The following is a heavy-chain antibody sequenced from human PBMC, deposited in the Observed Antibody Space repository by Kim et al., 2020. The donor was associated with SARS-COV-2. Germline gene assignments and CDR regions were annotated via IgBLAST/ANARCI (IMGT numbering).Heavy chain of an antibody. V-gene: IGHV3-7*01. J-gene: IGHJ4*02. CDR3: ARGAGFLIDY. CDR1: GFTLGSSW. D-gene: IGHD2-8*01. CDR2: IKQDGTER. Sequence: GGSLRLSCVASGFTLGSSWMNWVRQAPGKGLEWVAIIKQDGTERYYVDFVKGRFTVSRDNAKDSLYLQMNSLRVEDTAVYYCARGAGFLIDYWGQGTLVTVSS.